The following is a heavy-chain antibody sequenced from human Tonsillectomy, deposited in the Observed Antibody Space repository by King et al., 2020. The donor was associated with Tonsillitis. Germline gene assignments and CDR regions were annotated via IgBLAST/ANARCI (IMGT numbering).Heavy chain of an antibody. D-gene: IGHD3-3*01. J-gene: IGHJ6*02. CDR1: GYTFTGYY. Sequence: QLVQSGAEVKKPGASVKVSCKASGYTFTGYYMHWVRQAPGQGLEWMGWINPNSGGTNYAQKFQGRVTMTRDTSISTAYMELSRLRSDDTAVYYCARGADFWSGYYTSDYGMDVRGQGTTVTVSS. CDR3: ARGADFWSGYYTSDYGMDV. CDR2: INPNSGGT. V-gene: IGHV1-2*02.